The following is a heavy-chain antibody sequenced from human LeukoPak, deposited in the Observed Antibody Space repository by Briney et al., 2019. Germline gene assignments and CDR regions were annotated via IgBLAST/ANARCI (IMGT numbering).Heavy chain of an antibody. CDR1: GYSISSGYY. Sequence: SETLSLTCAVSGYSISSGYYWGWIRQPPGKGLEWIGSIHHSGSTYYNPSLKSRVTISVDTSKNQFSLKLSSVTGADTAVYYCARDYGSGSYYRIYYYYGMDVWGKGTTVTVSS. CDR3: ARDYGSGSYYRIYYYYGMDV. D-gene: IGHD3-10*01. V-gene: IGHV4-38-2*02. J-gene: IGHJ6*04. CDR2: IHHSGST.